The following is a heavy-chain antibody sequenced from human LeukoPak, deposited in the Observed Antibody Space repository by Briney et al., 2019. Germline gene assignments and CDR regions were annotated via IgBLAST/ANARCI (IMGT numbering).Heavy chain of an antibody. CDR3: AKDKGDFWSGHHY. D-gene: IGHD3-3*01. V-gene: IGHV3-23*01. CDR1: GFTFSNYA. J-gene: IGHJ4*02. Sequence: GGSLRLSCAASGFTFSNYAMSWVRQAPGKGLEWVSSITGSGGSTYCADSVKGRFTISRDNSKNTLYLQMSSLRAEDTAVYYCAKDKGDFWSGHHYWGQGTLVTVSS. CDR2: ITGSGGST.